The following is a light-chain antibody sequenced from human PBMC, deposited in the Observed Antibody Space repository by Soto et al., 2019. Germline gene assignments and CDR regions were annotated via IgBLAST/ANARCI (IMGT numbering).Light chain of an antibody. CDR1: QSISTY. CDR2: LSS. V-gene: IGKV1-39*01. J-gene: IGKJ5*01. Sequence: DIQMTQSPSSLSASVGDRVAITCRASQSISTYLHWYQQKPGKDPSLLIYLSSSLQSGVPSRFRGSGSGTDLTLIISSLQPEDFATYYCQQSFSTPITFGQGTRL. CDR3: QQSFSTPIT.